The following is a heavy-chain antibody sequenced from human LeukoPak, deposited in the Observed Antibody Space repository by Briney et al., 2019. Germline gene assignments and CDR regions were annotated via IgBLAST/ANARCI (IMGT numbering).Heavy chain of an antibody. V-gene: IGHV3-21*04. J-gene: IGHJ4*02. D-gene: IGHD3-22*01. Sequence: GSLRLSCAASGFTFSSYSMNWVRQAPGKGLEWVSSISSSSSYIYYADSVKGRFTISRDNAKNSLFLQMNSLKTEDTAFYYCAKGARSSSGYTTDWGQGILVTVSS. CDR3: AKGARSSSGYTTD. CDR1: GFTFSSYS. CDR2: ISSSSSYI.